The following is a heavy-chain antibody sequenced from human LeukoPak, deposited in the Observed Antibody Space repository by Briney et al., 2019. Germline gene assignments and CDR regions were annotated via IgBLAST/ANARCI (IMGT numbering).Heavy chain of an antibody. V-gene: IGHV3-74*01. Sequence: GGSLRLSCAASGFSFSGYWMTWVRQAPGKGLVWVSRINGDGSSTTYADSVKGRFTISRDNAKNTLYLQMNSLRAEDTAVYYCARMASGMDVWGQGTTVTVSS. CDR1: GFSFSGYW. CDR2: INGDGSST. J-gene: IGHJ6*02. D-gene: IGHD5-24*01. CDR3: ARMASGMDV.